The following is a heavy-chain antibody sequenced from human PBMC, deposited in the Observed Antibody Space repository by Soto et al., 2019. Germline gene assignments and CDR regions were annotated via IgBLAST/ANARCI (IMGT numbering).Heavy chain of an antibody. V-gene: IGHV3-23*01. CDR3: ARGLGYCSSTSCSIWFEY. J-gene: IGHJ4*02. CDR1: GFTFSTYA. Sequence: VGSLRLSCAASGFTFSTYAMSWVRHAPGKGLEWVSAISGSGGSTYYADSVKGRFTISRDNSKNTLFLQMNSLRAEDTAVHYCARGLGYCSSTSCSIWFEYWGQGTLVTVSS. D-gene: IGHD2-2*01. CDR2: ISGSGGST.